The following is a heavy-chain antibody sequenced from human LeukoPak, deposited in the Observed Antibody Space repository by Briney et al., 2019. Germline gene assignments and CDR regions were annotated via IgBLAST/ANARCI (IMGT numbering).Heavy chain of an antibody. V-gene: IGHV4-34*01. CDR3: ARGRYYDYIWGSYRYFDY. J-gene: IGHJ4*02. Sequence: SETLSLTCAVYGGSFSGYYWSWIRQPPGKGLEWIGEINHSGSTNYNPSLKSRVTISVDTSKNQFSLKLRSVTAADTAVYYCARGRYYDYIWGSYRYFDYWGQGTLVTVSS. CDR2: INHSGST. CDR1: GGSFSGYY. D-gene: IGHD3-16*02.